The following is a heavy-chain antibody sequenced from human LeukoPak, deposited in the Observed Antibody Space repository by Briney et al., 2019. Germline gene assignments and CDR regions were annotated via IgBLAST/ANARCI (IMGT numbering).Heavy chain of an antibody. V-gene: IGHV4-39*01. Sequence: ASETLSLTCTVSGGSISSSSYYWGWIRQPPGKGLEWIGSIYYSGSTYYNPSLKSRVTISVDTSKNQFSLKLSSVTAADTAVYYCARATGTTVTTYNWFDPWGQGTLVTVSS. CDR3: ARATGTTVTTYNWFDP. CDR1: GGSISSSSYY. J-gene: IGHJ5*02. D-gene: IGHD4-17*01. CDR2: IYYSGST.